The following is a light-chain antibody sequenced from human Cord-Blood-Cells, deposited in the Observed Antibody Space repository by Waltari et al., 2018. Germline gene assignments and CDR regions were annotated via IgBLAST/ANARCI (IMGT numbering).Light chain of an antibody. CDR2: AAS. V-gene: IGKV1-39*01. J-gene: IGKJ1*01. CDR1: QSISSY. CDR3: QQSYSTLWT. Sequence: DIQMTQSLSSLSTSLGAGVTITCRASQSISSYLNWYQQKPGKAPKLLIYAASSLQIGVTSRFSGSGSGTDFTLTIISLQPEDFATYYCQQSYSTLWTFGQGTKVEIK.